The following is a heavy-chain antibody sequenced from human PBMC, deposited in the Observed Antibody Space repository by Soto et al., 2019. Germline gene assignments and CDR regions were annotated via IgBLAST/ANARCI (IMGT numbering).Heavy chain of an antibody. V-gene: IGHV3-30*18. CDR1: GFTSSSYG. CDR3: AKRRNVLRFLEWSSGMEV. CDR2: ISYDGSNK. J-gene: IGHJ6*02. D-gene: IGHD3-3*01. Sequence: GGSLRLSCAASGFTSSSYGIHWVRQAPGKGLEWVAFISYDGSNKYYTDSVKGRFTISRDNSKNTLYLQMNGLRGEDTAVYYCAKRRNVLRFLEWSSGMEVWGPGTTVTVSS.